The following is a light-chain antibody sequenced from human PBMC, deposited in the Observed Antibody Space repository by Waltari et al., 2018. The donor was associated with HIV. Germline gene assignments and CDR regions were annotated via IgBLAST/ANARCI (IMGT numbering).Light chain of an antibody. CDR1: QTVNTW. Sequence: IQMAQSPSSVSASVGDRVTITCRANQTVNTWLTWYQQKPGTAPRLLIYVTSNLQSGVPERFSGRGSGPNFTLTINSLQPEDFATYYCQQAASPPWTFGQGTKVEMK. CDR3: QQAASPPWT. J-gene: IGKJ1*01. CDR2: VTS. V-gene: IGKV1-12*01.